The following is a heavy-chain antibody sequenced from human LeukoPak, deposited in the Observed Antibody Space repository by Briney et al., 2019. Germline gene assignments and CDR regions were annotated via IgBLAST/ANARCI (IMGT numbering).Heavy chain of an antibody. V-gene: IGHV3-21*01. J-gene: IGHJ4*02. CDR3: AGFSSAYDSSSYGGFT. D-gene: IGHD3-22*01. CDR1: GFTFSSYS. CDR2: ISSSSSYI. Sequence: GGSLRLSCAASGFTFSSYSMNWVRQAPGKGLEWVSSISSSSSYIYYADSVKGRFTISRDNAKNSLYLQMNSLRAEDTAVYYCAGFSSAYDSSSYGGFTGGQGTLVTVSS.